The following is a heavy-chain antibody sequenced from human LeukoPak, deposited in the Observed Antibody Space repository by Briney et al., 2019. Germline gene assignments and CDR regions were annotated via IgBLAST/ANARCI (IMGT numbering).Heavy chain of an antibody. CDR3: VKDSNYDFWSGYYKGFDN. J-gene: IGHJ4*02. CDR2: ISRDGGRT. V-gene: IGHV3-20*04. CDR1: GFTFDDYG. Sequence: GGSLRLSCAASGFTSGFTFDDYGMNWVRQVPGKGLEWVSGISRDGGRTGYADSVQGRFTISRDNSRNSLHLQMNSLRVEDTAFYYCVKDSNYDFWSGYYKGFDNWGPGTLVTVSS. D-gene: IGHD3-3*01.